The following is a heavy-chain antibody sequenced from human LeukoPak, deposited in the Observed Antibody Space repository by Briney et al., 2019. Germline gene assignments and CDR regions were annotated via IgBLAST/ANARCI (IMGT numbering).Heavy chain of an antibody. Sequence: GGSLRLSCAASGFTFSNYAMTWVRQPPGKRLEWISLISGNGGSTYYTDSVKGRFTISRDNSRNTLFLQMNSLRAEDTAVYYCAKDQKMHGDYWGQGTLVTVSS. V-gene: IGHV3-23*01. J-gene: IGHJ4*02. CDR1: GFTFSNYA. CDR2: ISGNGGST. CDR3: AKDQKMHGDY. D-gene: IGHD3-10*01.